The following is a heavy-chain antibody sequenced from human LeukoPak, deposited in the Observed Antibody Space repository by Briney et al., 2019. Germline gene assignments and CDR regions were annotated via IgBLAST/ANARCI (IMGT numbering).Heavy chain of an antibody. J-gene: IGHJ4*02. CDR1: GFTFSNYG. V-gene: IGHV3-30*18. CDR2: ISDDGSNK. CDR3: AKDKYSNYFDY. D-gene: IGHD4-11*01. Sequence: GTSLRLSCAASGFTFSNYGMHWVRQAPGKGLEWVAVISDDGSNKYYADSVKGRFTISRDNSKNTLYLQMNSLRAEDTAVYYCAKDKYSNYFDYWGQGTLVTVSS.